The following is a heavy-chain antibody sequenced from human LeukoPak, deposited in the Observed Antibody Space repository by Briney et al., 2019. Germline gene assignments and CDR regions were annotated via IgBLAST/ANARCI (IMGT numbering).Heavy chain of an antibody. J-gene: IGHJ4*02. CDR3: ATRFITGTIGGLDY. CDR1: GGTFSSYA. V-gene: IGHV1-69*13. Sequence: ASVKVSCKASGGTFSSYAISWVRQAPGQGLEWMGGIIPIFGTANYAQKFQGRVTITADESTSTAYMELSSLRSEDTAVYYCATRFITGTIGGLDYWGQGTLVTVSS. D-gene: IGHD1-7*01. CDR2: IIPIFGTA.